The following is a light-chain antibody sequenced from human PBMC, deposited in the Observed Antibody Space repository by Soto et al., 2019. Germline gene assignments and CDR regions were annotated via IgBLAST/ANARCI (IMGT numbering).Light chain of an antibody. CDR3: HQYNNWPPGT. V-gene: IGKV3-15*01. Sequence: EIVMTQSPATLSVSPGERANLSCRASQSISSNLAWYQQKPGQAPSLLLYGASTRATGIPARFSGSGSGTDFTLTISSLQSEDFAVYYCHQYNNWPPGTFGQGTKLEIK. CDR1: QSISSN. J-gene: IGKJ2*02. CDR2: GAS.